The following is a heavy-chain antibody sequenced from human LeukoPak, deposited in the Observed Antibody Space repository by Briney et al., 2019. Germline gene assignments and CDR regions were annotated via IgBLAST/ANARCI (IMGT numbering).Heavy chain of an antibody. Sequence: KPSETLSLTCTVSGGSISSYYWSWIRQPPGKGLEWIGYIYYSGSTNYIPSLKSRVTISVDTSKNQFSLKLSSVTAADTAVYYCARGGTTVTRDWGQGTLVTVSS. J-gene: IGHJ4*02. CDR2: IYYSGST. D-gene: IGHD4-17*01. CDR1: GGSISSYY. CDR3: ARGGTTVTRD. V-gene: IGHV4-59*01.